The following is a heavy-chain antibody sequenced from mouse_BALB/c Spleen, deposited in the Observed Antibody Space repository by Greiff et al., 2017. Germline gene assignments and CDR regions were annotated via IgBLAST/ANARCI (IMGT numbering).Heavy chain of an antibody. CDR1: GYAFTNYL. J-gene: IGHJ1*01. Sequence: VQLQQSGAELVRPGTSVKVSCKASGYAFTNYLIEWVKQRPGQGLEWIGVINPGSGGTNYNEKFKGKATLTADKSSSTAYMQLSSLTSYDAAVCFCARCDNSPDDWGAGTTVTVSS. CDR3: ARCDNSPDD. D-gene: IGHD1-3*01. V-gene: IGHV1-54*01. CDR2: INPGSGGT.